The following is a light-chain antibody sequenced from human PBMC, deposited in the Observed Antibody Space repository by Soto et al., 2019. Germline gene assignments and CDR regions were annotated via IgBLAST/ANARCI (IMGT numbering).Light chain of an antibody. Sequence: EIVLTQSPGTLSLSPGETATLSCRASQTVNSDYLAWFQQRPGQAPRLLIFATSRRATDIPDRFSGSGSGTDFTLAIRRLEPEDFAVYYCHQCGYSPRTCGPGTKVDIK. J-gene: IGKJ1*01. V-gene: IGKV3-20*01. CDR1: QTVNSDY. CDR3: HQCGYSPRT. CDR2: ATS.